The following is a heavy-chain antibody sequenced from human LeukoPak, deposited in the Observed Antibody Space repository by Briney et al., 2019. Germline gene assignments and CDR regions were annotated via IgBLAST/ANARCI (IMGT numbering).Heavy chain of an antibody. D-gene: IGHD6-13*01. CDR3: ARPPQINIAMIAFDI. V-gene: IGHV4-39*01. Sequence: AETLSLTCTVSGGSISSSNYYWGWIRRPPGKGLEWIDSIYYSGSTYYNPSLKSRVTISVDTSKNQFSLKLSSVTAADTAVYYCARPPQINIAMIAFDIWGQGTTVTVSS. CDR2: IYYSGST. CDR1: GGSISSSNYY. J-gene: IGHJ3*02.